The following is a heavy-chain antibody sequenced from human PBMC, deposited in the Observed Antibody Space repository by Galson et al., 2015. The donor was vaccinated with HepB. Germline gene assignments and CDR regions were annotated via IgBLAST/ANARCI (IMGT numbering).Heavy chain of an antibody. Sequence: SVKVSCKASGYTFTSYYMHWVRQAPGQGLEWMGIINPSGGSTSYAQKFQGRVTMTRDTSTSTVYMELSSLRSEDTAVYYCARGPLSLVLWFGELLAGRYGMDVWGQGTTVTVSS. CDR2: INPSGGST. D-gene: IGHD3-10*01. CDR3: ARGPLSLVLWFGELLAGRYGMDV. V-gene: IGHV1-46*01. CDR1: GYTFTSYY. J-gene: IGHJ6*02.